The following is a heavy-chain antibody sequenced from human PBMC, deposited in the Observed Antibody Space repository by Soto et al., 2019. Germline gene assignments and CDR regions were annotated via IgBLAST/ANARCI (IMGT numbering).Heavy chain of an antibody. D-gene: IGHD3-3*01. CDR1: GGCISSGGYY. J-gene: IGHJ5*02. CDR3: ARRVLEPAP. Sequence: PSETLSLTCTVSGGCISSGGYYWGWIRQHPGKGLEWIGYIYDSGSTHYNPSVQGRFTISRDNAKNTLYLQMNSLRAEDTAVYYCARRVLEPAPWGQGTLVTVSS. CDR2: IYDSGST. V-gene: IGHV4-31*03.